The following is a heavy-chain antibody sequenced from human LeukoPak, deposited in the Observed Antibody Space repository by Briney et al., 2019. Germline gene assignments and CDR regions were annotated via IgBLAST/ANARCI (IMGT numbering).Heavy chain of an antibody. D-gene: IGHD1-26*01. V-gene: IGHV3-73*01. J-gene: IGHJ5*02. CDR3: TRDSGTYNWFDP. Sequence: GGSLRLSCAASGFTFSGSAIHWVRQSSGKGLEWVGQIDKEDKGYATATAYAASVKGRFTISRDDSINTAYLQMKSLKTEDTALYYCTRDSGTYNWFDPWGQGTLVTVSS. CDR1: GFTFSGSA. CDR2: IDKEDKGYATAT.